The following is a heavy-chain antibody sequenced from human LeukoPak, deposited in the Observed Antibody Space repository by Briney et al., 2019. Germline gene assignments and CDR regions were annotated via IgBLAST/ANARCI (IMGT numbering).Heavy chain of an antibody. D-gene: IGHD3-16*02. CDR3: ARDYYDYIWGSYRYMDY. J-gene: IGHJ4*02. CDR1: GYTFTSYG. CDR2: ISAYNGNT. V-gene: IGHV1-18*01. Sequence: GASVKVSCKASGYTFTSYGISWVRQAPGQGLEWMGWISAYNGNTNYAQKLQGRVTMTTDTSTSTAYMELRSLRSDDTAVYYCARDYYDYIWGSYRYMDYWGQGTLVTVSS.